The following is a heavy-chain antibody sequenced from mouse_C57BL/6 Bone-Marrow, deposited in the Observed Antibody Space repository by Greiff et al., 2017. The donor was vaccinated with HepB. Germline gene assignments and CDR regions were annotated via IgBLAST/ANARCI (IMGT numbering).Heavy chain of an antibody. J-gene: IGHJ4*01. CDR3: ARAGLRLNAMDY. CDR2: TFYSGIT. Sequence: VQLKQSGPSLVRPSQTLSLTCTVTGFSINSDCYWIWIRQFPGNKLEYIGYTFYSGITYYNPSLESRTYITRDTSKNQFSLKLSSVTTEDTATYYCARAGLRLNAMDYWGQGTSVTVSS. D-gene: IGHD2-4*01. V-gene: IGHV3-3*01. CDR1: GFSINSDCY.